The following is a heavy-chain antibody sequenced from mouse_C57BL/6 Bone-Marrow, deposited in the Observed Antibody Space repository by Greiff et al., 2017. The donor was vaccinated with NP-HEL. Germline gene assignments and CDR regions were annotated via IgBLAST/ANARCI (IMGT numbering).Heavy chain of an antibody. CDR1: GFTFSSYA. Sequence: DVLLVESGGGLVKPGGSLKLSCAASGFTFSSYAMSWVRQTPEKRLEWVATISDSGSYTYNPDNVKGRFTISRYNAKNNLYSQMRHLKTEATARYDCSKGYYGSTDWYFDVWGTGTTVTVSS. V-gene: IGHV5-4*01. CDR3: SKGYYGSTDWYFDV. J-gene: IGHJ1*03. D-gene: IGHD1-1*01. CDR2: ISDSGSYT.